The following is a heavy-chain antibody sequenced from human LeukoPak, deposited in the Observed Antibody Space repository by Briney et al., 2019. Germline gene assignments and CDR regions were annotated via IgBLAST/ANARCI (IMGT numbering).Heavy chain of an antibody. D-gene: IGHD2-8*01. CDR3: AKDTYIGRYCTNGVCSPFDY. CDR1: GFSFSSYA. V-gene: IGHV3-23*01. J-gene: IGHJ4*02. Sequence: GGSLRLSCAAAGFSFSSYAISWARQAAGKWLEWVSAISDSGGSTYDVDSVKGRFTISRGNSKNTLYLQMNSLRAEDTAVYYCAKDTYIGRYCTNGVCSPFDYWGQGTLVTVSS. CDR2: ISDSGGST.